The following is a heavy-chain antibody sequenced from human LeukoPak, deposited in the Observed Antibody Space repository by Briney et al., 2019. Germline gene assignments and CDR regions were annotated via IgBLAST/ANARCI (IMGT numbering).Heavy chain of an antibody. D-gene: IGHD2-2*01. CDR2: ISTTGSYI. J-gene: IGHJ2*01. V-gene: IGHV3-21*01. CDR1: GFTFSTYN. CDR3: ARGEVVPAALEWYFDL. Sequence: GGSLRLSCAASGFTFSTYNMNWVRQAPGKGLEWVSSISTTGSYIYYADSVKGRFTISRDNSKNTLYLQMNSLRAEDTAVYYCARGEVVPAALEWYFDLWGRGTLVTVSS.